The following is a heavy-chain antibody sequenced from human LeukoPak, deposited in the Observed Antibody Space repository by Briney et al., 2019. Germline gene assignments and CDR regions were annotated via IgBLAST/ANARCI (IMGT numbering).Heavy chain of an antibody. J-gene: IGHJ6*02. CDR1: GFTFSSYD. Sequence: GGSLRLSCAASGFTFSSYDMHWVRQATGKGLECVSAIGTAGGTYNPGSVKGRFTISRENAKNSLYLQMNSLRAGDTAVYYCARGVTTEAYYYYGMDVWGQGTTVTVSS. CDR3: ARGVTTEAYYYYGMDV. D-gene: IGHD4-17*01. V-gene: IGHV3-13*01. CDR2: IGTAGGT.